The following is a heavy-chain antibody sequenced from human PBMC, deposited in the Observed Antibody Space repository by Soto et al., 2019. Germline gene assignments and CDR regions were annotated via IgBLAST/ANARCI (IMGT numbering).Heavy chain of an antibody. J-gene: IGHJ5*02. CDR1: GYTFTGYY. V-gene: IGHV1-2*04. CDR3: ARGHIAVAGLNWFDP. Sequence: ASVKVSCKASGYTFTGYYMHWVRQAPGQGLEWMGWINPNSGGTNYAQKFQGWVTMTRDTSISTAYMELSRLRSDDTAVYYCARGHIAVAGLNWFDPWGQGTLVTVSS. D-gene: IGHD6-19*01. CDR2: INPNSGGT.